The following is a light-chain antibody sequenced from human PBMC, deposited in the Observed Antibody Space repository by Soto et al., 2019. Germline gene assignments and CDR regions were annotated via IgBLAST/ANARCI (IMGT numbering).Light chain of an antibody. Sequence: QSALTQPASVSGSPGQSITISCTGTSSDVGGYNYVSWYQQHPGKAPKLMIYDVSDRPSGVSNRFSGSKSGNTASLTISGLQAEDEADYYCSSYTTGSTLEVLFGGGTKVTVL. CDR1: SSDVGGYNY. J-gene: IGLJ2*01. CDR2: DVS. CDR3: SSYTTGSTLEVL. V-gene: IGLV2-14*01.